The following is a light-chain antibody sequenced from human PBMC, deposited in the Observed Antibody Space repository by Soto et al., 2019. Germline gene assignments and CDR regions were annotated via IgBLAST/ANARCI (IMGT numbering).Light chain of an antibody. CDR3: GAWDGSLKFSV. CDR2: DNN. J-gene: IGLJ1*01. V-gene: IGLV1-51*01. Sequence: QSALTQPPSVSAAPGQEVTISCSGSTSNIGNNFVSWYQQLPGTAPKLLIYDNNKRPSGTPDRFSGSKSGTSATLGISGLQTGDEADYYCGAWDGSLKFSVFGTGTKVTVL. CDR1: TSNIGNNF.